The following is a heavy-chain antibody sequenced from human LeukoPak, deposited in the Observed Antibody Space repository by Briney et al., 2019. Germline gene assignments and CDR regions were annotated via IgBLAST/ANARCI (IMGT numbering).Heavy chain of an antibody. J-gene: IGHJ6*02. D-gene: IGHD3-3*02. V-gene: IGHV4-59*01. CDR3: ARAAITISYGMDV. CDR2: IYYSGST. Sequence: SETLSLTCTVSGGSISSYYWSWIRQPPGKGLEWIWYIYYSGSTNYNPSLKSRVTISVDTSKNQFSLKLSSVTAADTAVYYFARAAITISYGMDVWGQGTTVTVSS. CDR1: GGSISSYY.